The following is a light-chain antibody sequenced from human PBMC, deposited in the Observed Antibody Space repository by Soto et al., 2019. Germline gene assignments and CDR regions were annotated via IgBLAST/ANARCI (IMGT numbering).Light chain of an antibody. Sequence: DIQMTQSPSTLSTSVGDRVTITCRASQSISGWLAWYQQKPGKAPKLLIYKASSLESGVTSRFSGSGSGTECTLTISSLQPDEFATYYCQQYNSYPWTFGQGTKVEIK. CDR3: QQYNSYPWT. J-gene: IGKJ1*01. V-gene: IGKV1-5*03. CDR2: KAS. CDR1: QSISGW.